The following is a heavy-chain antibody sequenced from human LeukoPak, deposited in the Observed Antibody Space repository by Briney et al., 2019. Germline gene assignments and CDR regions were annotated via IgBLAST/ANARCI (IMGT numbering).Heavy chain of an antibody. J-gene: IGHJ6*03. CDR2: IKQDGSEK. D-gene: IGHD4-17*01. Sequence: GGSLRLSCAASGFTFSSYAMHWVRQAPGKGLEWVANIKQDGSEKYYVDSVKGRFTISRDNAKNSLYLQMNSLRAEDTAVYYCARKGDYEYYYYYYMDVWGKGTTVTVSS. CDR3: ARKGDYEYYYYYYMDV. CDR1: GFTFSSYA. V-gene: IGHV3-7*01.